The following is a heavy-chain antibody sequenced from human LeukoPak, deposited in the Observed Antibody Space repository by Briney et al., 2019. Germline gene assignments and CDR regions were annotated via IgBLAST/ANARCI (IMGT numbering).Heavy chain of an antibody. Sequence: GGSLRLSCAASGFTFRSYSMDWVRQAPGKGLEWVSHISSGSNSINYADSVKGRFTISRDNAKNSLLLQMNSLRDEDTAVYYCARGPSNRHFDYWGQGTLVTVSS. J-gene: IGHJ4*02. CDR1: GFTFRSYS. V-gene: IGHV3-48*02. D-gene: IGHD2/OR15-2a*01. CDR3: ARGPSNRHFDY. CDR2: ISSGSNSI.